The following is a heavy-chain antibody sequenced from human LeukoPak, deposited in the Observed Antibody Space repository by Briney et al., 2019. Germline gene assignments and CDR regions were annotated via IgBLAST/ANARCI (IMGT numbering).Heavy chain of an antibody. Sequence: GGSLRLSCAASGFTFSLYTMHWVRQAPAKGLEWVSVISYDGSDKYYADSVKGRFTISRDNSKNTLFLQMNSLRAEDTAVYYCARRAGAYSHPYDYWGQGNLVTVSS. D-gene: IGHD4/OR15-4a*01. V-gene: IGHV3-30*04. CDR3: ARRAGAYSHPYDY. J-gene: IGHJ4*02. CDR1: GFTFSLYT. CDR2: ISYDGSDK.